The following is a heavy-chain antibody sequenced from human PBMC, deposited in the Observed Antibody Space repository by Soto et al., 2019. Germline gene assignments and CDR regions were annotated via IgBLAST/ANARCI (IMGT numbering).Heavy chain of an antibody. Sequence: GGSLRLSCAASGFTFSSYAMSWVRQAPGKGLEWVSAISGSGGSTYYADSVKGRFTISRDNSKNTLYLQMNSLRAEDTAVYYCAKLNGAYYDFWSGNNWFDPWGQGTLVTVS. J-gene: IGHJ5*02. V-gene: IGHV3-23*01. CDR3: AKLNGAYYDFWSGNNWFDP. D-gene: IGHD3-3*01. CDR1: GFTFSSYA. CDR2: ISGSGGST.